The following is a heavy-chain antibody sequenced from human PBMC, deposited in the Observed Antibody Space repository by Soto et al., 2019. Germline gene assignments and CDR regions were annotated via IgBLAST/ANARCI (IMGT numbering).Heavy chain of an antibody. J-gene: IGHJ4*01. Sequence: SVKVSCKASGGTFSSYAISWVRQPPGQGLEWMGGIIPIFGTANYAQKFQGRVTITADESTSTAYMELSSLRSEDTAVYYFARGTRGYYYGSGSYYKTLDYWG. CDR3: ARGTRGYYYGSGSYYKTLDY. CDR2: IIPIFGTA. CDR1: GGTFSSYA. D-gene: IGHD3-10*01. V-gene: IGHV1-69*13.